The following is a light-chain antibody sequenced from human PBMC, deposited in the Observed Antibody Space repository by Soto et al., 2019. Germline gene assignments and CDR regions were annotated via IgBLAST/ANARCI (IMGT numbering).Light chain of an antibody. CDR3: QQRVT. CDR2: GAS. J-gene: IGKJ3*01. CDR1: QSVRDN. Sequence: EIVMTQFPATLSVSPGERVTLSCRTSQSVRDNLAWYQHKPGQAPRLLIYGASTRATGIPARFRGGGSGTEFTLTISSLQSEDFAVYYCQQRVTFGPGTKVDIK. V-gene: IGKV3-15*01.